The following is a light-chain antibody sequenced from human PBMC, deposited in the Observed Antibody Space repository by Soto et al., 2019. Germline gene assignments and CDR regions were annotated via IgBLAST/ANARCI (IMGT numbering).Light chain of an antibody. V-gene: IGLV1-51*01. Sequence: QSVLTQPPSVSAAPGQKVTISCSGSSSNIGNNYVSWYQHLPGTAPKLLIYDNNQRPSGIPDRFSGSKSGTSATLGITGLQTGDEADYYCGTWDSSLSAVLFGGGTQLTV. J-gene: IGLJ2*01. CDR2: DNN. CDR3: GTWDSSLSAVL. CDR1: SSNIGNNY.